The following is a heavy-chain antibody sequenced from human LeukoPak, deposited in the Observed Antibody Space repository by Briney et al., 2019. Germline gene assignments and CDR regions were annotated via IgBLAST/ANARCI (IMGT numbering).Heavy chain of an antibody. CDR2: ISSSGSTI. Sequence: PGGSLRLSCAASGFTFSSYEMNWVCQAPGKGLGWVSYISSSGSTIYYADSVKGRFTISRDNAKNSLYLQMNSLRAEDTAVYYCARENQYSYGRLGYYMDVWGKGTTVTISS. CDR1: GFTFSSYE. CDR3: ARENQYSYGRLGYYMDV. V-gene: IGHV3-48*03. D-gene: IGHD5-18*01. J-gene: IGHJ6*03.